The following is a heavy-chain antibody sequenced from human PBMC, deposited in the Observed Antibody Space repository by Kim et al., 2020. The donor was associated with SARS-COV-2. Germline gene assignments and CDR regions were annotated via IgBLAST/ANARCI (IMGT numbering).Heavy chain of an antibody. CDR1: GYTFTSYD. Sequence: ASVKVSCKASGYTFTSYDINWVRQATGQGLEWMGWMNPNSGNTGYAQKFHGRVTMTRNTSISTAYMELSSLRSEDTAVYYCARLKARRVVVIAIYYYYYYMDVWGKGTTVTVSS. V-gene: IGHV1-8*01. J-gene: IGHJ6*03. CDR3: ARLKARRVVVIAIYYYYYYMDV. D-gene: IGHD2-21*01. CDR2: MNPNSGNT.